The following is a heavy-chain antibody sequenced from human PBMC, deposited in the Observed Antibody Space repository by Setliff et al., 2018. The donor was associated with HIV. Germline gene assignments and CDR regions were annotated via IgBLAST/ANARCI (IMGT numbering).Heavy chain of an antibody. CDR3: ARGRYSYGPGWFDS. CDR2: IHYDGRT. J-gene: IGHJ5*01. CDR1: GGSIRTGAYY. D-gene: IGHD5-18*01. V-gene: IGHV4-39*07. Sequence: PSETLSLTCTVSGGSIRTGAYYWGWIRQPPGKGLEWIGSIHYDGRTFYKPSLKSRLTISVDTAKKEFSLNLSSLTAADTAVFYCARGRYSYGPGWFDSWAQGAVVTVSS.